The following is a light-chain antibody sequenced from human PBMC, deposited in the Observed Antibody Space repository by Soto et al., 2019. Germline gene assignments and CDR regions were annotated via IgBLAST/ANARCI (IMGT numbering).Light chain of an antibody. J-gene: IGKJ1*01. V-gene: IGKV1-5*01. CDR1: QSISSW. CDR2: DAS. Sequence: DIQMTQSPSTLSASVGDRVTITCRASQSISSWLAWYQQKPGKAPKLLIYDASSLESGVPSRFSGSGSGTECTLTINSLQPDDFATYFCQQYNSYSPETFGQGTKVEIK. CDR3: QQYNSYSPET.